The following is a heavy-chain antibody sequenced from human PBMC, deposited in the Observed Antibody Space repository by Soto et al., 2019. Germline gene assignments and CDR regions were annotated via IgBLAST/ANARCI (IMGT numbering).Heavy chain of an antibody. D-gene: IGHD6-19*01. Sequence: ESGGGLVQPGGSLRLSCVASGFTFSTDSMNWVRQAPGKGLEWVAHISTNGATRYYADSVKGRFTISRDNAKTSLYLQMDSLRNEDTAVYYCPRFFGSGFDYWGQGTLVTVSS. V-gene: IGHV3-48*02. CDR1: GFTFSTDS. CDR2: ISTNGATR. CDR3: PRFFGSGFDY. J-gene: IGHJ4*02.